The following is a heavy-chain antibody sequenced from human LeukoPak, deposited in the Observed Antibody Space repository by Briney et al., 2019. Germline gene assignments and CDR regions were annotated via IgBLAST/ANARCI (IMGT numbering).Heavy chain of an antibody. CDR1: GGSFSGYY. CDR2: INHSGST. D-gene: IGHD2-2*01. V-gene: IGHV4-34*01. CDR3: ARACTSCYGTAYYYYYYYMDV. Sequence: SETLSLTCAVYGGSFSGYYWSWIREPPGEGLEWIGEINHSGSTNYNPSLKSRVTISVDTSKNQFSLKLSSVTAADTAVYYCARACTSCYGTAYYYYYYYMDVWGKGTTVTVSS. J-gene: IGHJ6*03.